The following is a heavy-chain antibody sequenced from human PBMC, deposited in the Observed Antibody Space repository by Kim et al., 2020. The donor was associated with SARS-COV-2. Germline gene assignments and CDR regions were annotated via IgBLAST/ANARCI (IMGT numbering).Heavy chain of an antibody. D-gene: IGHD6-13*01. CDR2: ISAYNGNT. V-gene: IGHV1-18*01. CDR1: GYTFTSYG. Sequence: ASVKVSCKASGYTFTSYGISWVRQAPGQGLEWMGWISAYNGNTNYAQKLQGRVTMTADTSTSTAYMELRSLRSDDTAVYYCARDIAAAAPDYYYYGMDVWGQGTTVTVSS. J-gene: IGHJ6*02. CDR3: ARDIAAAAPDYYYYGMDV.